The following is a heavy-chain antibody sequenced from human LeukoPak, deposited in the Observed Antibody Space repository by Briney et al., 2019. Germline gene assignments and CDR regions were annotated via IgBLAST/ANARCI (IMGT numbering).Heavy chain of an antibody. D-gene: IGHD2-15*01. J-gene: IGHJ5*02. V-gene: IGHV4-59*01. CDR1: GGSISSYY. CDR3: ARIWGYCSGGSCPWFDP. CDR2: IYYSGGT. Sequence: SETLSLTCTVSGGSISSYYWSWIRQPPGKGLEWIGYIYYSGGTNYNPSLKSRVTISVDTSKNQFSLKLSSVTAADTAVYYCARIWGYCSGGSCPWFDPWGQGTLVTVSS.